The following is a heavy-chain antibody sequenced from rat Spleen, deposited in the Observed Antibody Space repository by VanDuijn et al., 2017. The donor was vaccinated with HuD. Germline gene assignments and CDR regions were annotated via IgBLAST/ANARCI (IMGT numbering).Heavy chain of an antibody. Sequence: EVQLVESGGGLVQPGRSLKFSCAASGFTFSDYAMAWVRQAPKKGLAWVATILYDDNNIFYRASVKGRFTISRDNAKSTLYLQMDSLRSEDTATYYCARHPQLGTFWYFDFWGPGTMVTVSS. J-gene: IGHJ1*01. CDR1: GFTFSDYA. V-gene: IGHV5-17*01. CDR3: ARHPQLGTFWYFDF. D-gene: IGHD3-4*01. CDR2: ILYDDNNI.